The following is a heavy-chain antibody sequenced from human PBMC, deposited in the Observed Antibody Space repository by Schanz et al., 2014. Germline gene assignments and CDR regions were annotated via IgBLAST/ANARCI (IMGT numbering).Heavy chain of an antibody. CDR2: INQDGYDK. Sequence: EVQLVESGGGLVQPGGSLRLSCAASEFTFNTYCMSWVRQAPGKGLEWVASINQDGYDKHYVDSVEGRFTISRDNAKKSLYLQMNTLRAEDTAIYYCAKEVGATLFHWFDPWGQGTLVTVSS. CDR1: EFTFNTYC. J-gene: IGHJ5*02. CDR3: AKEVGATLFHWFDP. V-gene: IGHV3-7*04. D-gene: IGHD1-26*01.